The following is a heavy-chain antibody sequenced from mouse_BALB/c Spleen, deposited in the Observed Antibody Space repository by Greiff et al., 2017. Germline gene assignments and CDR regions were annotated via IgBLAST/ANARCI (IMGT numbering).Heavy chain of an antibody. CDR3: AREGYGNPYYFDY. CDR1: GFSLTSYG. J-gene: IGHJ2*01. D-gene: IGHD2-10*02. Sequence: VQLQQSGPGLVAPSQSLSITCTVSGFSLTSYGVHWVRQPPGKGLEWLGVIWAGGSTNYNSALMSRLSISKDNSKSQVFLKMNSLQTDDTAMYYCAREGYGNPYYFDYWGQGTTLTVSS. CDR2: IWAGGST. V-gene: IGHV2-9*02.